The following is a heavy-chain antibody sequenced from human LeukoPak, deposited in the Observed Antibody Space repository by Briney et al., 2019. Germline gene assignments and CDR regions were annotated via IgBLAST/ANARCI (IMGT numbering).Heavy chain of an antibody. J-gene: IGHJ5*02. CDR3: ARDITGYSSSWYAAGDFNWFDP. CDR2: IYHSGST. D-gene: IGHD6-13*01. Sequence: SQTLSLTCTVSGGSISSGGYYWSWIRQPPGKGLEWIGYIYHSGSTYYNPSLKSRVTISVDKSKNQFSLKLSSVTAADTAVYYCARDITGYSSSWYAAGDFNWFDPWGQGTLVTVSS. V-gene: IGHV4-30-2*01. CDR1: GGSISSGGYY.